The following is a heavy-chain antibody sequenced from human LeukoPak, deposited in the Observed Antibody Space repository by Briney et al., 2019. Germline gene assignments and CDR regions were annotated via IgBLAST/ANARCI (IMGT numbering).Heavy chain of an antibody. Sequence: GGSLRLSCAASGFSFSSYSIHWVRQAPGKGLEWVAVISSDGNSKNFALSVKGRFAISRDNSKNTVDLRMDSLRAEDTAVYYCTRDPPSSGWSLDYWGQGILVTVSS. J-gene: IGHJ4*02. D-gene: IGHD6-19*01. CDR1: GFSFSSYS. CDR3: TRDPPSSGWSLDY. V-gene: IGHV3-30*09. CDR2: ISSDGNSK.